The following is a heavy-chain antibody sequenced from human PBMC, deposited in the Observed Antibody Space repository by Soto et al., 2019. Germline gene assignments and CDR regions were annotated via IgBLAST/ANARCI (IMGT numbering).Heavy chain of an antibody. CDR2: IYSGGSGGST. CDR1: GFIVNNNY. D-gene: IGHD5-12*01. CDR3: ARVSKYSGYGSDAFDI. Sequence: GGSLRLSCAASGFIVNNNYMSWVRQAPGKGLEWVSVIYSGGSGGSTYYADSVKGRFTISRDNSKNTLYLQMNSLRAEDTAVYYCARVSKYSGYGSDAFDIWGQGTLVTVSS. V-gene: IGHV3-66*01. J-gene: IGHJ3*02.